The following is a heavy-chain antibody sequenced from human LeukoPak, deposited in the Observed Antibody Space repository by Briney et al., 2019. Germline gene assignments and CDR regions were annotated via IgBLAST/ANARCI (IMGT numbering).Heavy chain of an antibody. J-gene: IGHJ4*02. V-gene: IGHV3-33*01. D-gene: IGHD1-14*01. CDR2: IWYDGSNK. Sequence: GGSLRLSCAASGFTFSSYGMHWVRQAPGKGLEWVAVIWYDGSNKYYADSVEGRFTISRDNSKNTLYLQMNSLRAEDTAVYYCARENPDRGFDYWGQGTLVTVSS. CDR3: ARENPDRGFDY. CDR1: GFTFSSYG.